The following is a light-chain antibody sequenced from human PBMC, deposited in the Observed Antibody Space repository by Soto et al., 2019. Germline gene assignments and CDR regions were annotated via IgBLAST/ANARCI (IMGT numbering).Light chain of an antibody. Sequence: DIQMTQSPTSLSASVGDRVTITCRASQGIRNFVAWYQQKPGKAPKLLIYAASTLQSGVPSRFSGSGAGTDFTLTINSLQPEYVATYSCQKYCSVPVFGPGTKVEIK. J-gene: IGKJ3*01. CDR1: QGIRNF. CDR3: QKYCSVPV. V-gene: IGKV1-27*01. CDR2: AAS.